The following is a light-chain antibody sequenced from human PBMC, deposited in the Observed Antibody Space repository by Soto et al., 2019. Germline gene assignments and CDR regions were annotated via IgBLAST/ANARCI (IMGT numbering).Light chain of an antibody. CDR2: EVS. V-gene: IGLV2-14*01. CDR3: SSYTSSNALEV. Sequence: QSALNQPASVSGSPGQSITISCTGTSSDVGGSDYVSWYQHHPHRAPKLLIYEVSYRPSGVSDRFSGSKSGNTASLTISVLQAEDEADYYCSSYTSSNALEVFGIGTKLTVL. CDR1: SSDVGGSDY. J-gene: IGLJ1*01.